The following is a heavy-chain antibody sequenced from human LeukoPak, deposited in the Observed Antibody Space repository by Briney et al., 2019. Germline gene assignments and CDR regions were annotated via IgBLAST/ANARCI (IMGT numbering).Heavy chain of an antibody. CDR3: AKALATTSMYGFDI. D-gene: IGHD5-18*01. J-gene: IGHJ3*02. CDR2: ITGGGYNT. Sequence: GGSLRLSCAASGFTFSNYAMSWVRQAPGKGLQWVSGITGGGYNTYYADSVKGRFTISRDNSKNTLYLQMNSLRAEDTAIYYCAKALATTSMYGFDIWGQGTMVTVSS. V-gene: IGHV3-23*01. CDR1: GFTFSNYA.